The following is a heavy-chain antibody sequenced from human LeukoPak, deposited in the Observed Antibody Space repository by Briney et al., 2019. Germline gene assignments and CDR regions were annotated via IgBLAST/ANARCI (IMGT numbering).Heavy chain of an antibody. Sequence: ASVKVSCKASGYTFTNYGISWVRQAPGQGLEWMGWISAYNGNTNYAQKLQGRVTMTTDTSTSTAYMELRSLRSDDTAVYYCARVGQDTAMVTAYYYYMDVWGKGTTVTISS. CDR3: ARVGQDTAMVTAYYYYMDV. V-gene: IGHV1-18*01. CDR2: ISAYNGNT. J-gene: IGHJ6*03. D-gene: IGHD5-18*01. CDR1: GYTFTNYG.